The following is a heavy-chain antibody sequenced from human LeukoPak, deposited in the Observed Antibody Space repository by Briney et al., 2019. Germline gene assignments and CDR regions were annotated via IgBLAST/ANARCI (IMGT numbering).Heavy chain of an antibody. Sequence: ASVKVSCKASGYTFTSYAITWVRQAPGQGLEWMGWIGSYNGNTNYAEKFQDRVTLTTDTSTSTAYMELRSLRSDDTAVYYCARDRNPWYSCGWYFVHTLDIWGLGTMVTVSS. CDR3: ARDRNPWYSCGWYFVHTLDI. CDR1: GYTFTSYA. D-gene: IGHD6-19*01. J-gene: IGHJ3*02. V-gene: IGHV1-18*01. CDR2: IGSYNGNT.